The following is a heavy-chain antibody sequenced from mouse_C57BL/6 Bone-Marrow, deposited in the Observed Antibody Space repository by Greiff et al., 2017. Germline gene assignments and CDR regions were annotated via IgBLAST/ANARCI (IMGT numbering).Heavy chain of an antibody. J-gene: IGHJ3*01. CDR1: GFSLTSYG. CDR2: IWSGGST. Sequence: QVHVKQSGPGLVQPSQSLSITCTVSGFSLTSYGVHWVRQSPGKGLEWLGVIWSGGSTDYNAAFISRLSISKDNSKSQVFFKMNSLQADDTAIYYCARYYGSFAYWGQGTLVTVSA. D-gene: IGHD1-1*01. CDR3: ARYYGSFAY. V-gene: IGHV2-2*01.